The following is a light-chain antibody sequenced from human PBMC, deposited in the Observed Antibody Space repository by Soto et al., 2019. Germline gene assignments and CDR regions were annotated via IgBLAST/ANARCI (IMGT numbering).Light chain of an antibody. V-gene: IGKV3-15*01. CDR3: QQYNTWLWT. CDR2: GAS. Sequence: EVVMTQSPATLSVSPGERATLSCRASQSVNANLAWYQQKPGQAPRLLIHGASNRATGIPARFTGSGFRTEFILTISSLQSEDFAVYYCQQYNTWLWTFGQGTKVEI. CDR1: QSVNAN. J-gene: IGKJ1*01.